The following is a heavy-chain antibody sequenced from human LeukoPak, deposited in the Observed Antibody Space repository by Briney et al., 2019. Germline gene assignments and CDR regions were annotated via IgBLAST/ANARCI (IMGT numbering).Heavy chain of an antibody. CDR2: ISPSGITT. J-gene: IGHJ4*02. CDR3: ARQRSSYYFDS. CDR1: GFTFSDHY. D-gene: IGHD6-19*01. Sequence: PGGSLRLSCAASGFTFSDHYVSWIRQAPGKGLDWLSYISPSGITTKYADSVKGRFTVSRDNAKNSVFLQLNNLRVEDTAVYFCARQRSSYYFDSWGQGTLVTVSS. V-gene: IGHV3-11*01.